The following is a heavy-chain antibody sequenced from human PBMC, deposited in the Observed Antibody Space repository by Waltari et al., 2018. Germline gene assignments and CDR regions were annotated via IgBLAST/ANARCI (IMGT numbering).Heavy chain of an antibody. J-gene: IGHJ6*03. CDR2: NNHSGIT. V-gene: IGHV4-34*01. CDR3: ASRRKKGYCSSTSCYDFRYYYMDV. CDR1: GGSFSGYY. Sequence: QVQLQQWGAGLLKPSETLSLTCAVYGGSFSGYYWSWIRQPPGKGLAWIGENNHSGITNYNPSLKSRVTISVDTSKNQFSLKLSSVTAADTAVYYCASRRKKGYCSSTSCYDFRYYYMDVWGKGTTVTVSS. D-gene: IGHD2-2*01.